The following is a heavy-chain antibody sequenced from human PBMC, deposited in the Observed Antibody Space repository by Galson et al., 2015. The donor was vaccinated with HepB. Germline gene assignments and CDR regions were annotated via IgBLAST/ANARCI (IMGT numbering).Heavy chain of an antibody. J-gene: IGHJ4*02. V-gene: IGHV1-18*04. D-gene: IGHD3-22*01. Sequence: SVKVSCKASGYTFTSYGISWVRQAPGQGLEWMGWISAYNGNTNYAQKLQGRVTMTTDTSTSTAYMELRSLRSDDTAVYYCARTLRYYYDSRSSHLFDYWGQGTLVTVSS. CDR2: ISAYNGNT. CDR3: ARTLRYYYDSRSSHLFDY. CDR1: GYTFTSYG.